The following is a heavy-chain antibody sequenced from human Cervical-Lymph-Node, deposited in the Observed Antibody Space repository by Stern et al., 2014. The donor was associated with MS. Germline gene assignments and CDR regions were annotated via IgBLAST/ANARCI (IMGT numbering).Heavy chain of an antibody. D-gene: IGHD6-19*01. V-gene: IGHV1-46*01. CDR2: INPSGGST. J-gene: IGHJ6*02. Sequence: QVQLVQSGAEVKKPGASVRVSCKASGYTFTHYYIHWVRQAPGQGLEWMAIINPSGGSTSYAQKFQGRVTMTRDTSTSTVYMELSSLRSEDTAVYYCAREVAGHRLGMMDVWGQGTTVTVSS. CDR1: GYTFTHYY. CDR3: AREVAGHRLGMMDV.